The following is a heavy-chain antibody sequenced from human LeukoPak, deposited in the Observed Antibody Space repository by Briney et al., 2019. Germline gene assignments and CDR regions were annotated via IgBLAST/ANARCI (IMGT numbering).Heavy chain of an antibody. CDR1: GYTFTSHY. Sequence: GASVKVSCKASGYTFTSHYMHWVRQAPGQGLEWMGIINPSGGSTSYAQRFQGRVTMTRDMSTNTVYMELSSLRSEDTAVYYCARELNGAFDPWGQGTLVTVSS. CDR3: ARELNGAFDP. D-gene: IGHD1-1*01. CDR2: INPSGGST. V-gene: IGHV1-46*01. J-gene: IGHJ5*02.